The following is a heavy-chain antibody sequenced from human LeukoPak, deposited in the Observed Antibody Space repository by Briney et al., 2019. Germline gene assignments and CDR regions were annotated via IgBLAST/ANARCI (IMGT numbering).Heavy chain of an antibody. D-gene: IGHD2-21*02. CDR1: GFTFSDYY. Sequence: GGSLRLSCAASGFTFSDYYMSWVRQAPGKGLEWVSFISTSGSTIYYADSVKGRFTISRDNAKNSLYLQMNSLRAEDTAVYYCARDPDLVCGGDCYSGAMDVWGKGTTVTISS. V-gene: IGHV3-11*04. CDR2: ISTSGSTI. CDR3: ARDPDLVCGGDCYSGAMDV. J-gene: IGHJ6*03.